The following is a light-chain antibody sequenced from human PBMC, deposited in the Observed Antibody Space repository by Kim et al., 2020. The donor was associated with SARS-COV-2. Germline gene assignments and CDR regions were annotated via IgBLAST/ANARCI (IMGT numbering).Light chain of an antibody. CDR1: SGSIASNY. CDR2: EDN. Sequence: NTVTNSCTRSSGSIASNYVQWYQQRPGSAPTTVIYEDNQRPSGVPDRFSGSIDSSSNSASLTISGLKTEDEADYYCQSYDSSNLWVFGGGTQLTVL. V-gene: IGLV6-57*03. CDR3: QSYDSSNLWV. J-gene: IGLJ3*02.